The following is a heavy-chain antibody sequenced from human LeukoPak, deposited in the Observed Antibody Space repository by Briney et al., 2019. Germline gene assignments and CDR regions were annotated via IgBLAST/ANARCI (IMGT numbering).Heavy chain of an antibody. CDR2: IYSGGST. J-gene: IGHJ3*02. CDR1: GFTVSSNY. V-gene: IGHV3-53*01. Sequence: PGGSLRLSCAASGFTVSSNYMSWVRQAPGKGLEWVSVIYSGGSTYYADSVKGRFTISRDNSKNTLYLQMNSLRAEDTAVYYCARVAYYYDSSGYYLGAFDIWGQGTMVTVSS. CDR3: ARVAYYYDSSGYYLGAFDI. D-gene: IGHD3-22*01.